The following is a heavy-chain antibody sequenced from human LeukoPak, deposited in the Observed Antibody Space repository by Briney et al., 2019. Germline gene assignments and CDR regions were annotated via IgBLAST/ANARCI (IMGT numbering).Heavy chain of an antibody. J-gene: IGHJ3*02. CDR3: ARDISTMIPSAPGAFDI. CDR1: GFTFSSYE. V-gene: IGHV3-48*03. CDR2: ISSSGSTI. D-gene: IGHD3-22*01. Sequence: GGSLRLSCAASGFTFSSYEMNWVRQAPGKGLEWVSYISSSGSTIYYADSVKGRFTISRDNAKNSLYLQMNSLRAEDTAGYYCARDISTMIPSAPGAFDIWGQGTMVTVSS.